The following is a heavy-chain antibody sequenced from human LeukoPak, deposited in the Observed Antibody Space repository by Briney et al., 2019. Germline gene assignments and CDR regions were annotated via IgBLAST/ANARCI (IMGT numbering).Heavy chain of an antibody. J-gene: IGHJ3*02. V-gene: IGHV3-21*01. CDR1: GFTFSSYS. CDR3: ARVVATCREDAFDI. CDR2: ISSSSSYI. Sequence: GGSLRLSCAASGFTFSSYSMNWVRQAPGKGLEWVSSISSSSSYIYYADSVKGRFTISRDNAKNSLYLQMNSLRAEDTAVYYCARVVATCREDAFDIWGQGTMVTVSS. D-gene: IGHD5-12*01.